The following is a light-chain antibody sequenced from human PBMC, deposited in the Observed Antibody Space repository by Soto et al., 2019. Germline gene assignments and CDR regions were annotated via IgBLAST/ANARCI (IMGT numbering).Light chain of an antibody. CDR1: SSNIGAGYD. J-gene: IGLJ1*01. CDR3: QSYDSSLSAYV. V-gene: IGLV1-40*01. CDR2: GNS. Sequence: QSVLAQPPSVSGAPGQKVTISCTGSSSNIGAGYDLHWYQQLPGTAPKLLLYGNSNRPSGVPDRFSGSKSGTSASLATTGLQAEDEAEYYCQSYDSSLSAYVFGTGTKVTDL.